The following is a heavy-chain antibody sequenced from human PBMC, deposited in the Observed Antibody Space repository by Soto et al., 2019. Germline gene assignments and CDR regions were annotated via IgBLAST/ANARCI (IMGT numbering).Heavy chain of an antibody. CDR2: IYHSGST. J-gene: IGHJ5*02. CDR1: GGSISSSSYY. Sequence: SETLSVTCTVSGGSISSSSYYWGWIRQPPGKGLEWIGYIYHSGSTYYNPSLKSRVTISVDRSKNQFSLKLSSVTAADTAVYYCARVPDRWGQGTLVTVSS. V-gene: IGHV4-39*07. CDR3: ARVPDR. D-gene: IGHD2-2*01.